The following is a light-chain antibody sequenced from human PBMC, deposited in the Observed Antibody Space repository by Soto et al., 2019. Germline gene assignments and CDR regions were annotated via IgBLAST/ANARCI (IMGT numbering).Light chain of an antibody. CDR2: GAS. V-gene: IGKV3-20*01. CDR3: QQYHNSPPT. CDR1: ERLSSVY. Sequence: EIVLTQSPATLSLSPGERATLSCRASERLSSVYLAWYQQRPGQPPRLLIYGASNRATGIPDRFSGSGSGTVFTLTINILEPEDFAVYYCQQYHNSPPTFGQGTKVDIK. J-gene: IGKJ1*01.